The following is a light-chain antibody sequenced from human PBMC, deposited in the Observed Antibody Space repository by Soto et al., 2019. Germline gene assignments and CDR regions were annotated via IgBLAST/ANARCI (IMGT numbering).Light chain of an antibody. V-gene: IGKV1-5*01. CDR3: QQYKSYVL. CDR2: DAS. CDR1: QSISNW. J-gene: IGKJ5*01. Sequence: DIQMTQSPSSLSASVGDRVSITFRASQSISNWLAWYQQKPGKAPKLLIYDASSLESGVPSRFSGSGSGTEFTLTISSVQPDDFATYYCQQYKSYVLFGQGTRLEIK.